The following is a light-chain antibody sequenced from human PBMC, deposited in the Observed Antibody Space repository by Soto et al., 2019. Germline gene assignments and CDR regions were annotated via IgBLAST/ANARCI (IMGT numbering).Light chain of an antibody. CDR2: SNN. J-gene: IGLJ2*01. Sequence: QPVLTQPPSASGTPGQRVTISCSGSSSNIGSNTVNWYQQLPGTAPKLLIYSNNQRPSGVPDRFSGSKSGTSASLAISGLQSEDEADYYCAAWDDSLNARTGVFGGGTKLTVL. V-gene: IGLV1-44*01. CDR1: SSNIGSNT. CDR3: AAWDDSLNARTGV.